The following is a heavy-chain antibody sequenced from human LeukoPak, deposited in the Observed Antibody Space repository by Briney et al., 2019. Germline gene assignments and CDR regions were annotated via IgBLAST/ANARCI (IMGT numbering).Heavy chain of an antibody. J-gene: IGHJ4*02. V-gene: IGHV3-74*01. Sequence: GGPLRLSYTASGFTFSSYWMHWVRQAPGKGLLWVSRINGDGSSTNYADSVKGRFTISRDNAKNTVYLQMNSLRVEDTAVYYCARGGGSSGWYGVDYWGQGTLVTVSS. CDR2: INGDGSST. CDR1: GFTFSSYW. D-gene: IGHD6-19*01. CDR3: ARGGGSSGWYGVDY.